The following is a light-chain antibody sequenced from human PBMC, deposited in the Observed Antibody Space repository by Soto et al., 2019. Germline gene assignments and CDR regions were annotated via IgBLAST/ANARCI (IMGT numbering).Light chain of an antibody. V-gene: IGKV1-39*01. CDR2: AAS. CDR1: QSISSY. J-gene: IGKJ1*01. Sequence: DIPMTQSPSSLSASVGDRVTITCRASQSISSYLNWYQQKPGKTPKLLIYAASSLQSGVPSRFSGSGSGTDFTLTISSLQPDDFAIYYCQQSYSTPWTFGQGTKVEIK. CDR3: QQSYSTPWT.